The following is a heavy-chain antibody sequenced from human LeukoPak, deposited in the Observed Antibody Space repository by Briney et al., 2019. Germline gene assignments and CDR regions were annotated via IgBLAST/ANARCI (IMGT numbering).Heavy chain of an antibody. CDR2: INHSGST. D-gene: IGHD4-17*01. Sequence: PSETLSLTCAVYGGSFSGYYWSWIRQPPGKGLEWIGEINHSGSTNYNPSLKSRVTISVDTSKNQFSLKLSSVTAADTAVYYCARSMTTVTTVPYYFDYWGQGTLVTVSS. CDR1: GGSFSGYY. J-gene: IGHJ4*02. CDR3: ARSMTTVTTVPYYFDY. V-gene: IGHV4-34*01.